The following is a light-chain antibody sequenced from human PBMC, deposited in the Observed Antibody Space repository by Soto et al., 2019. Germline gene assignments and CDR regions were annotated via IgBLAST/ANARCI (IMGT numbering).Light chain of an antibody. CDR3: QSYDSSLRGFYV. Sequence: QPVLTQPPSVSGAPGQRVTISCTGSSSNIGAGYDVHWYQQLPGTAPKLLIYGNSNRPSGVPDRFSGSKSGTSASLAITGLQAEDEADYYCQSYDSSLRGFYVFGTGTKLTVL. J-gene: IGLJ1*01. V-gene: IGLV1-40*01. CDR2: GNS. CDR1: SSNIGAGYD.